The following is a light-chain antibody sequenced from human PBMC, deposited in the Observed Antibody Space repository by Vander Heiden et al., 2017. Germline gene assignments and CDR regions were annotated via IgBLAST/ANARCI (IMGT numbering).Light chain of an antibody. J-gene: IGKJ1*01. CDR3: QQYNSDART. CDR2: KAS. V-gene: IGKV1-5*03. CDR1: QSISSW. Sequence: DFQLTQSPSTLSASVGDRVTITCRASQSISSWVAWYQQKPGKATKLLIYKASSLESGVPSRCSGSGSGTEFTLTISSLQPDDVATYYCQQYNSDARTFGQGTKVEIK.